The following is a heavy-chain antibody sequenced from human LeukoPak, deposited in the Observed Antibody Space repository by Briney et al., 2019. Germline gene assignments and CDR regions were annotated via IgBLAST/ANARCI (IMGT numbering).Heavy chain of an antibody. CDR1: GGSVTTYGSC. D-gene: IGHD3-3*01. CDR2: DYCGGNT. CDR3: ARGVGTLITRNWFDP. Sequence: PSETLSLTCTVSGGSVTTYGSCWSWIRQPPGKGLEWIAYDYCGGNTNYNPSLKSRVTISVDRSKNQFSLKLSSVTAADTAVYYCARGVGTLITRNWFDPWGQGTLVTVSS. J-gene: IGHJ5*02. V-gene: IGHV4-61*08.